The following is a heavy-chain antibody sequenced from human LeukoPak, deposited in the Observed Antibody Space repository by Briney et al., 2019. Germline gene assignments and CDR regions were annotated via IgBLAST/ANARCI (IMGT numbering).Heavy chain of an antibody. CDR3: GRAGGYSGYASN. Sequence: SETLSLTCTVSGGSFSSYYWTWIRQPPGKGLEWIGYIYYSGTTYYYPSLQSRLTISLDTSTNKFSLNLTSVNVADTAVYYYGRAGGYSGYASNWGQETQGTVSS. V-gene: IGHV4-59*01. CDR2: IYYSGTT. CDR1: GGSFSSYY. D-gene: IGHD5-12*01. J-gene: IGHJ4*02.